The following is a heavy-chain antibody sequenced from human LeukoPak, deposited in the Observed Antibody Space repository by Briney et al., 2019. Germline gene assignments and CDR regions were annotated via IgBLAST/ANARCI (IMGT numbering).Heavy chain of an antibody. CDR2: IYHSGST. J-gene: IGHJ4*02. V-gene: IGHV4-30-2*01. CDR3: ARVTDSTVDY. D-gene: IGHD4-17*01. Sequence: SETLSLTCAVSGGSISSGGYSWSWIRQPPGKGLEWIGYIYHSGSTYYNPSLKSRVTISVDRSKNQFSLKLSSVTAADTAVYYCARVTDSTVDYWGQGTLVTVSS. CDR1: GGSISSGGYS.